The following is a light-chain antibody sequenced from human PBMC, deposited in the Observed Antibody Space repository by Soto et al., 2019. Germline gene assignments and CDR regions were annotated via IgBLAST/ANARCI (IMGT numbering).Light chain of an antibody. CDR2: DAS. CDR1: QDISNY. CDR3: QQYDNLFT. J-gene: IGKJ5*01. V-gene: IGKV1-33*01. Sequence: DIQMTQSPSSLSASVGDIVTITCQASQDISNYLNWYQQKPGKAPKLLIYDASNLETRVPSRFSGSGSGTDFTFTISSLQPEDIATYYCQQYDNLFTFGQGTRLEIK.